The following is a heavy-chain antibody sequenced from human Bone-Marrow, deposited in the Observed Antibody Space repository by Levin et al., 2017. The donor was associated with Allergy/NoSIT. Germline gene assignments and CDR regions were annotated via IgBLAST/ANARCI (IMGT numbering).Heavy chain of an antibody. Sequence: SPTLSLPCTVSCGSIRSYYWSWIRQPAGKGLEWIGRIYTSGSTNYNPSLKSRVTMSVDTSKNQFSLKLSSVTAADTAVYYCARGGIVYYDPTRKPDAFDIWGQGTMVTVSS. CDR1: CGSIRSYY. CDR2: IYTSGST. D-gene: IGHD3-22*01. V-gene: IGHV4-4*07. CDR3: ARGGIVYYDPTRKPDAFDI. J-gene: IGHJ3*02.